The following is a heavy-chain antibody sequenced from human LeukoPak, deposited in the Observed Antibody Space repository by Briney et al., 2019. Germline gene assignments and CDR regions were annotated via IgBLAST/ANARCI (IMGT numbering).Heavy chain of an antibody. CDR3: ARHLSVGSYPLDH. D-gene: IGHD3-10*01. CDR2: IHDSGST. V-gene: IGHV4-59*08. CDR1: GGSIRSYY. J-gene: IGHJ4*02. Sequence: SETLSLTCTVSGGSIRSYYWSWIRQPPGKGLEWIAHIHDSGSTSYNPSLKSRLTMSVDTSKNQFSLTLMSVAAADTAVYYCARHLSVGSYPLDHWGQGTLVTVSS.